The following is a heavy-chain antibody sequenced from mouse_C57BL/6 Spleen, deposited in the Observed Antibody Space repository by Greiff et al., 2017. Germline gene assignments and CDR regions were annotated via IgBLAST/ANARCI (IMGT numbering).Heavy chain of an antibody. D-gene: IGHD1-1*01. CDR3: ARSHYYYCSSYDYFDY. V-gene: IGHV1-12*01. J-gene: IGHJ2*01. CDR2: IYPGNGDI. Sequence: LQQSGAELVRPGASVKMSCKASGYTFTSYNMHWVKQTPKKGRDWIGHIYPGNGDISYNQKFKGKATLTVYKSSSTAYMQLSSLTSEDSAVYFCARSHYYYCSSYDYFDYWGQGTTLTVSS. CDR1: GYTFTSYN.